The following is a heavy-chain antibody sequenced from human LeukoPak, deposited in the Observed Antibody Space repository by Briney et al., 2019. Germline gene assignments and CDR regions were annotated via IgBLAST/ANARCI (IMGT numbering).Heavy chain of an antibody. CDR2: MNPNSGNT. J-gene: IGHJ6*03. CDR3: AKALSWTTNSYYYMDV. Sequence: ASVKVSCKASGYTFTSYDINWVRQATGQGLEWMGWMNPNSGNTGYAQKFQGRVTMTKNTSITTAYMELSSLRSEDTAVYYCAKALSWTTNSYYYMDVWGKGTTVTVSS. CDR1: GYTFTSYD. D-gene: IGHD3/OR15-3a*01. V-gene: IGHV1-8*01.